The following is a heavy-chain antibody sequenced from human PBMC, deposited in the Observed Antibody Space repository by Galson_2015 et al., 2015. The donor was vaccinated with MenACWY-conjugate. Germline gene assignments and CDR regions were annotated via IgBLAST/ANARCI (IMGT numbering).Heavy chain of an antibody. CDR3: ARVPGYSYGYYDW. CDR2: ISSSSSTI. CDR1: GFTFSTYS. D-gene: IGHD5-18*01. Sequence: SLRLSCAASGFTFSTYSMNWVRQAPGKGLEWVSCISSSSSTIYYADSVKGRFTISRDNAKNSLYLQMNTLRDEDTAVYYCARVPGYSYGYYDWWGQGTLVTVSS. V-gene: IGHV3-48*02. J-gene: IGHJ4*02.